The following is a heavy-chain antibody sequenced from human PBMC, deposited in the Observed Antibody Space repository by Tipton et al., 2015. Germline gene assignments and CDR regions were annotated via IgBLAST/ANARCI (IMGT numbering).Heavy chain of an antibody. CDR1: GGTFNIYA. D-gene: IGHD6-19*01. CDR2: IIPIFGRA. J-gene: IGHJ3*02. CDR3: ARDSPGIAVVYDAFDI. Sequence: QLVQSGAEVKKPGSSVKVSCKASGGTFNIYAITWVRQAPGQGLEWMGGIIPIFGRANYAQKFQGRVTITADRSTRTAYMELSSLRSEDTAVYYCARDSPGIAVVYDAFDIWGQGTMVTVSS. V-gene: IGHV1-69*06.